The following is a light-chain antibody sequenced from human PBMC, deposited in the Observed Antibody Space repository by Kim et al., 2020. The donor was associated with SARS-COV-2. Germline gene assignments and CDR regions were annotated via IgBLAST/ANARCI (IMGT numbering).Light chain of an antibody. CDR1: QSVSSTY. Sequence: PGERATLSCRASQSVSSTYLAWYQQKPGQAPRLLIYAASSRATGIPDRFSGSGFGTDFTLTISRLEPEDFAMYYCQHYSTSPHYTFGQGTKLEI. CDR3: QHYSTSPHYT. V-gene: IGKV3-20*01. J-gene: IGKJ2*01. CDR2: AAS.